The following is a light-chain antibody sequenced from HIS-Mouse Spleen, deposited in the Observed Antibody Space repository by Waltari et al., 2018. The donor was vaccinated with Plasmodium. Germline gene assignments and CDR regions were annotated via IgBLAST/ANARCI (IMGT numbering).Light chain of an antibody. Sequence: DIQMTHPPSSLSASVVDRVTINCRARQSISSYLNLYQQKPGKAPKLLIYAASILKSGVSSRFSGSGSRTDFTLTISSLQPEDFATYYCQQSYSTWTFGQGTKVEIK. V-gene: IGKV1-39*01. CDR1: QSISSY. J-gene: IGKJ1*01. CDR3: QQSYSTWT. CDR2: AAS.